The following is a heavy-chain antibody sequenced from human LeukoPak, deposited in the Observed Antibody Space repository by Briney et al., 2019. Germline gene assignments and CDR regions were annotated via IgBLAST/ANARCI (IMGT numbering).Heavy chain of an antibody. Sequence: GGSLRLSCVASGITFGTYGMHWVRQAPGMGLEWVAVIWYDGSNKWYADSVRGRFTISRDNSNNTLYLEMSSLGAEDTATYYCASAYGDYGLDYWGQGTLVTVSS. CDR3: ASAYGDYGLDY. J-gene: IGHJ4*02. D-gene: IGHD4-17*01. CDR1: GITFGTYG. CDR2: IWYDGSNK. V-gene: IGHV3-33*01.